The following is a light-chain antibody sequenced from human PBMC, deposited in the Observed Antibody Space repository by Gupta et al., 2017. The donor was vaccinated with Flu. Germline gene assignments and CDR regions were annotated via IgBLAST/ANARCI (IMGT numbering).Light chain of an antibody. CDR2: LVS. Sequence: VVMPQSPLSLAVTLGQSASISCRSSQGLVYSDGNTYLHWFKQRPGQSPRRLIYLVSKRDSGVPDRFSGSGSGTDFTLKISRVEAEDVGVYFCMQGAHWPWAFGQGTKLEIK. CDR3: MQGAHWPWA. J-gene: IGKJ1*01. V-gene: IGKV2-30*01. CDR1: QGLVYSDGNTY.